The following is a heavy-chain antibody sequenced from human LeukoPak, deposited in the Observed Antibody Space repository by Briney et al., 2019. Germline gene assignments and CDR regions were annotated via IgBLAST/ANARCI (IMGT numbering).Heavy chain of an antibody. V-gene: IGHV3-15*01. CDR2: IRDKPDGGTT. J-gene: IGHJ6*02. CDR1: GFTFSNAW. CDR3: TTDNAPGMDV. Sequence: PGGSLRLSCAASGFTFSNAWMSWVRQAPGKGLEWVSLIRDKPDGGTTGYAAPVKGRFTISRDDSKSMLYLQMNSLKTEDTAVYYCTTDNAPGMDVWGQGTTVTVSS. D-gene: IGHD2-2*01.